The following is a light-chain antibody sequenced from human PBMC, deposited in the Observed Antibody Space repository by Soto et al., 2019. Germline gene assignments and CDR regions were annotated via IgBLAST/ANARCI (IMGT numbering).Light chain of an antibody. CDR1: QSVNSY. J-gene: IGKJ2*01. CDR3: QQRANWPYT. Sequence: EIVLTQSPATLSLSPGERATLSCRASQSVNSYLAWYQQKPGQAPRLLIYDASNRATGIPARFSGSGSETDFTLTISSLEPEDFAVYSCQQRANWPYTFGQGTKLEIK. CDR2: DAS. V-gene: IGKV3-11*01.